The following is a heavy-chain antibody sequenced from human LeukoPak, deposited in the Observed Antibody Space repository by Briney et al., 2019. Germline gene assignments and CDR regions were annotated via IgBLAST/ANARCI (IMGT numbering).Heavy chain of an antibody. CDR2: IYSGGST. CDR3: AKELLEYSSSS. CDR1: GFTVSSNY. D-gene: IGHD6-6*01. V-gene: IGHV3-53*01. J-gene: IGHJ4*02. Sequence: PGGSLRLSCAASGFTVSSNYMSWVRQAPGKGLEWVSVIYSGGSTYYADSVKGRFTISRDNSKNTLYLQMNSLRAEDTAVYYCAKELLEYSSSSWGQEPWSPSPQ.